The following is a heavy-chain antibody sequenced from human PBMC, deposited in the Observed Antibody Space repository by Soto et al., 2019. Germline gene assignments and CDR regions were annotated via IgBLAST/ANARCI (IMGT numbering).Heavy chain of an antibody. CDR2: IYSGGST. V-gene: IGHV3-53*01. CDR1: GFTVSSNY. J-gene: IGHJ4*02. Sequence: GGSLRLSCAASGFTVSSNYMSWVRQAPGKGLEWVSSIYSGGSTYYADSVKGRFTISRDNSKNTLYLQMNSLRAEDTAVYYCASSSGYYSLDYWGQGTLVTVSS. D-gene: IGHD3-22*01. CDR3: ASSSGYYSLDY.